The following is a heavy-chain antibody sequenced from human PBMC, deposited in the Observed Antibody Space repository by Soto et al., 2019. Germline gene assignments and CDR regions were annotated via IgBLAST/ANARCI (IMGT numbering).Heavy chain of an antibody. J-gene: IGHJ4*02. Sequence: QVELVESGGGVVQPGRSLRLSCAASAVIFTGFGMHWVRQVPGKGLEWVAVIRFDGSDIHYADSVKGRFTISRDNAKNMLYLQMNSLRAEDTAVYYCARDGVGTTAYFGYFDYWGLGTLVTVSS. V-gene: IGHV3-33*01. D-gene: IGHD1-26*01. CDR2: IRFDGSDI. CDR1: AVIFTGFG. CDR3: ARDGVGTTAYFGYFDY.